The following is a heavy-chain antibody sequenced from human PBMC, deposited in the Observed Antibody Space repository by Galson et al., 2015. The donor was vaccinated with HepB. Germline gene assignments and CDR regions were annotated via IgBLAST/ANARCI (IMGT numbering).Heavy chain of an antibody. CDR2: NNAGNGNT. D-gene: IGHD1-26*01. Sequence: SVKVSCKASGYTFTSYAMHWVRQAPGQRLERMGWNNAGNGNTKDSHKFQGRVTITRDTSASTAYMALSSLRSEDTAVYYCVRGDSGSPLWYFDLWGRGTLVTVSS. CDR1: GYTFTSYA. CDR3: VRGDSGSPLWYFDL. V-gene: IGHV1-3*01. J-gene: IGHJ2*01.